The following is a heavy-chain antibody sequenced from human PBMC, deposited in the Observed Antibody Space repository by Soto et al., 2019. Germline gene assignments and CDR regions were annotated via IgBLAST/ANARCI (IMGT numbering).Heavy chain of an antibody. Sequence: GGSLRLSCAASGFTFDDYTMHWVRQAPGKGLEWVSLISWDGGSTYYADSVKGRFTISRDNSKNSLYLQMNSLRTEDTALYYCAKVGYSNYYYYGMDVWGQGTTVTVSS. CDR3: AKVGYSNYYYYGMDV. J-gene: IGHJ6*02. CDR2: ISWDGGST. D-gene: IGHD4-4*01. CDR1: GFTFDDYT. V-gene: IGHV3-43*01.